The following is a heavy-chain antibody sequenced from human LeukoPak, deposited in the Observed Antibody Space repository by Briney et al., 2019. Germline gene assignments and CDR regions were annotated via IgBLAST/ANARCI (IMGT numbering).Heavy chain of an antibody. D-gene: IGHD5-18*01. Sequence: SETLSLTCTVSGDSISYYYLSWIRQPPGKGLEWIGKIYYGGNTNYNPSLKSRVTISVDTSKNQFSLKLSSVTAADTAVYYCARVRGYSYDSSDFDYWGQGTLVTVSS. J-gene: IGHJ4*02. CDR1: GDSISYYY. CDR3: ARVRGYSYDSSDFDY. V-gene: IGHV4-59*01. CDR2: IYYGGNT.